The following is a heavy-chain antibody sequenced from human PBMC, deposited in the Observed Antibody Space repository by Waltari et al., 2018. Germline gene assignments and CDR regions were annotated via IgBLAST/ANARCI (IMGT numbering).Heavy chain of an antibody. D-gene: IGHD6-19*01. CDR3: ARLSGWSRFFDY. CDR2: IFYPGST. Sequence: QVQLQESGPGLVKPSETLSLTCPVSGGSISSYYYSWIRQPPGKGLEWVGYIFYPGSTNYNPSLKSRATISVDTSKNQFSLNLSSVTTADTAVYYCARLSGWSRFFDYWGQGTLVTVSS. CDR1: GGSISSYY. V-gene: IGHV4-59*01. J-gene: IGHJ4*02.